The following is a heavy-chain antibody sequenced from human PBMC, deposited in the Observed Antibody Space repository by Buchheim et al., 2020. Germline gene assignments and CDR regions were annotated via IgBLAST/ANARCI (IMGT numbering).Heavy chain of an antibody. D-gene: IGHD5-12*01. Sequence: EVQLVESGGGLVEPGRSLRLSCVGSEFNFGDYAMHWVRQVPGKGPEWVSGINWNSDKIGYADSVKGRFTISRDKTKNSLYLQMNSLRGDDTGLYYCAKDKAVKYGGYDWDLDYWGQGTL. J-gene: IGHJ4*02. CDR2: INWNSDKI. V-gene: IGHV3-9*01. CDR1: EFNFGDYA. CDR3: AKDKAVKYGGYDWDLDY.